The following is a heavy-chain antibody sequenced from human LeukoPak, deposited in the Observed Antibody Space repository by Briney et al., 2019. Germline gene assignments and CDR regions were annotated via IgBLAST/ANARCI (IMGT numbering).Heavy chain of an antibody. J-gene: IGHJ4*02. CDR1: GFTFSSYA. CDR2: ISGSGGST. Sequence: GSLRLSCAASGFTFSSYAMSWVRQAPGKGLEWVSAISGSGGSTYYADSVKGRFTISRDNSKNTLYLQMNSLRAEDTAVYYCAGWSLPASYFDYWGQGTLVTVSS. CDR3: AGWSLPASYFDY. D-gene: IGHD2-21*02. V-gene: IGHV3-23*01.